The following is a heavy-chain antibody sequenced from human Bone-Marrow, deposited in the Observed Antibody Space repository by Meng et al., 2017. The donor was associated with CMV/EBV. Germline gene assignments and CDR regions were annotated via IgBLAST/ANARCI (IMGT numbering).Heavy chain of an antibody. J-gene: IGHJ6*02. CDR2: ISSSSSYI. CDR3: ARDKVVGATRGMDV. D-gene: IGHD1-26*01. CDR1: GVTFSRYT. Sequence: LSLTCAASGVTFSRYTMKWVCQAPGKGLEGVSSISSSSSYIYYADSVKGRLAISRDNAKNSLYLQMNSLRAEDTAVYYCARDKVVGATRGMDVWGQGTTVTVSS. V-gene: IGHV3-21*01.